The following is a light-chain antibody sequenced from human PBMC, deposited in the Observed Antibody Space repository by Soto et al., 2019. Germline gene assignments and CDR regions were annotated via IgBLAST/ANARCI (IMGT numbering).Light chain of an antibody. Sequence: DIQLTQSPSSLSASVGDTVIITCRASQTISVYLNWYQQIAGKAPKLLIYDASNLETGVPSRFSGSGSGTDFTFTISSLQPEDIATYYCQQYDNLLLLTFGGGTKVDIK. CDR3: QQYDNLLLLT. CDR2: DAS. CDR1: QTISVY. V-gene: IGKV1-33*01. J-gene: IGKJ4*01.